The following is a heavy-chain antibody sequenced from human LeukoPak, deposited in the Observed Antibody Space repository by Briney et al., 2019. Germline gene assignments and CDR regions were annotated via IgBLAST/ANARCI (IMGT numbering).Heavy chain of an antibody. Sequence: GGSLRLSCTAAGFTFSHYAISWVRQTPGKGLEWIAFIRSPTYGGAAEYAASVKGRFTISRDESTSTAFLQMDSLKTEDTAMYYCASAYCRSGVCFSADHWGQGVSVIVSS. CDR2: IRSPTYGGAA. CDR1: GFTFSHYA. D-gene: IGHD2-15*01. V-gene: IGHV3-49*04. CDR3: ASAYCRSGVCFSADH. J-gene: IGHJ4*02.